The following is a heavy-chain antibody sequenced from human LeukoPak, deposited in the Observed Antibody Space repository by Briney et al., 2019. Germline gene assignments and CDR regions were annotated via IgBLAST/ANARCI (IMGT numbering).Heavy chain of an antibody. V-gene: IGHV3-23*01. CDR1: GFTFSSYA. J-gene: IGHJ4*02. CDR3: AKDLQASRYCTNGVCSGFDY. Sequence: PGGSLRLSCAASGFTFSSYAMSWVRQAPGKGLEWVSAISGSGGSTYYADSVKGRFTISRDNSKNTLYLQMNSLRAEDTAVYYCAKDLQASRYCTNGVCSGFDYWGQGTLVTVSS. CDR2: ISGSGGST. D-gene: IGHD2-8*01.